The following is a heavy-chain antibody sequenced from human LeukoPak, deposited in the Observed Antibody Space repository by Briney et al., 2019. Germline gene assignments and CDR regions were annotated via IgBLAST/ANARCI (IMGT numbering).Heavy chain of an antibody. CDR2: IIPTLGIA. D-gene: IGHD3-22*01. CDR1: GGTFSSYA. V-gene: IGHV1-69*04. CDR3: ARSSDYYDSSGYYYNPFDY. J-gene: IGHJ4*02. Sequence: SVKVSCKASGGTFSSYAISWVRQAPGQGLEWMGRIIPTLGIANYAQKFQGRVTITADKSTSTAYMELSSLRSEDTAVYYCARSSDYYDSSGYYYNPFDYWGQGTLVTVSP.